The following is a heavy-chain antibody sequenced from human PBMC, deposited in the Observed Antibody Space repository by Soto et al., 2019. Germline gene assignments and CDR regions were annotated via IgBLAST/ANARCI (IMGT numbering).Heavy chain of an antibody. CDR2: IGSKGETYAT. J-gene: IGHJ4*02. V-gene: IGHV3-73*02. D-gene: IGHD3-9*01. CDR1: GFTFSASA. CDR3: SRDDSDWFFN. Sequence: EVQLVESGGALVQPGGSLKLSCAASGFTFSASALQWVRQASGKGLEWLGRIGSKGETYATTYAASVKGRFTISRDDSKNRAYLEMNSLPSEATPVYYCSRDDSDWFFNWGRGPLVTVSS.